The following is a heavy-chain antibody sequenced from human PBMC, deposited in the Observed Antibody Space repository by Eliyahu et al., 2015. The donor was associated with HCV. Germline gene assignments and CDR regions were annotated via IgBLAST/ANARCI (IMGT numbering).Heavy chain of an antibody. D-gene: IGHD3-10*01. CDR3: AQRTTTVQGIVAAFHS. CDR2: IYWDDDK. CDR1: GFSLTTSXVX. J-gene: IGHJ4*02. Sequence: QITLKESGPTLVKPTQTLTLTCTFXGFSLTTSXVXVXXIRQPPGKALEWLTLIYWDDDKRYSPSLKSRLTISKDTSKNQVVLTMTNMDPVDTATYYCAQRTTTVQGIVAAFHSWGPGTLVTVSS. V-gene: IGHV2-5*02.